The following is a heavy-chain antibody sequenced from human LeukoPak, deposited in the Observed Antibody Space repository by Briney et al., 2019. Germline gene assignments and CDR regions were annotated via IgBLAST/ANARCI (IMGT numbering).Heavy chain of an antibody. CDR2: IIPIFGTA. Sequence: ASVKVSCKASGGTFSSYAISWVRRAPGQGLEWMGGIIPIFGTANYAQKFQGRVTITADESTSTAYMELSSLRSEDTAVYYCARDGHCSSTSCDAFDIWGQVTMVTVSS. D-gene: IGHD2-2*01. CDR1: GGTFSSYA. J-gene: IGHJ3*02. V-gene: IGHV1-69*01. CDR3: ARDGHCSSTSCDAFDI.